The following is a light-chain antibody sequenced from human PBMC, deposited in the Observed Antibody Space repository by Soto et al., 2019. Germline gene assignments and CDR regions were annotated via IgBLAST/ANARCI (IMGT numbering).Light chain of an antibody. Sequence: QSALTQPPSASGSPGQSVTISCTGTSSDVGGYNYVSWYQQHPGKAPKLMIYEVNKRPSGVPDRFSGSKSGNTASLTVSGLKDEDEADYYCSSYAGSNNLVFGGGTKVTVL. J-gene: IGLJ2*01. V-gene: IGLV2-8*01. CDR2: EVN. CDR1: SSDVGGYNY. CDR3: SSYAGSNNLV.